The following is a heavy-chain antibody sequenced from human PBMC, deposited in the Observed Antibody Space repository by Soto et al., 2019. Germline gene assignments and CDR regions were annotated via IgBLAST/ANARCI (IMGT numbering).Heavy chain of an antibody. Sequence: GGSLRLSCAASGFTFSDYYMSWIRQAPGKGLVWVSYISSSGSTIYYADSVKGRFTISRDNAKNSLYLQMNSLRAEDTAVYYCATNSAGTVYYYYYYMDVWGKGTTVTVSS. V-gene: IGHV3-11*01. CDR3: ATNSAGTVYYYYYYMDV. CDR2: ISSSGSTI. CDR1: GFTFSDYY. J-gene: IGHJ6*03. D-gene: IGHD6-13*01.